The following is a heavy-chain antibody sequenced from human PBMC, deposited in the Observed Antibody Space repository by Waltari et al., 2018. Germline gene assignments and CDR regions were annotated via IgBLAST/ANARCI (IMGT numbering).Heavy chain of an antibody. CDR1: GGSFRNSA. Sequence: QVQLLQSGAEVKKPVSSVKVSCKASGGSFRNSAISWVRQAPGQGLEWRGGIIPLVGKTNDAQKFQGRLTITADESTTIAYMDLSSLRFEDTAVYYCARGSYSSSWFNLKAFHIWGQGTMVTVSS. D-gene: IGHD6-13*01. V-gene: IGHV1-69*01. CDR3: ARGSYSSSWFNLKAFHI. CDR2: IIPLVGKT. J-gene: IGHJ3*02.